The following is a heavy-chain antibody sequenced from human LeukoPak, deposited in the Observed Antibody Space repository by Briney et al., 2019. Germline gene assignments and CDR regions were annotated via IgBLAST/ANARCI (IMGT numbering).Heavy chain of an antibody. CDR2: ISSSGSTI. CDR3: ASSPQWLVSYYFDY. J-gene: IGHJ4*02. Sequence: PGGSLRLSCAASGFTFSSYAMSWVRQAPGKGLEWVSYISSSGSTIYYADSVKGRFTISRDNAKNSLYLQMNSLRAEDTAVYYCASSPQWLVSYYFDYWGQGTLVTVSS. V-gene: IGHV3-48*04. CDR1: GFTFSSYA. D-gene: IGHD6-19*01.